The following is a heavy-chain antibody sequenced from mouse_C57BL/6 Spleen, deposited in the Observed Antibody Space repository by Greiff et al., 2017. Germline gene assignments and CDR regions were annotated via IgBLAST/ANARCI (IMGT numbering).Heavy chain of an antibody. J-gene: IGHJ1*03. V-gene: IGHV5-9-1*02. Sequence: EVQLVESGEGLVKPGGSLKLSCAASGFTFSSYAMSWVRQTPEKRLEWVAYISSGGDYIYYADPVKGRFTISRDNARNTLYLQMSSLKSEDTAMYYCTRDEHYYGSIYWYFDVWGTGTTVTVSS. CDR3: TRDEHYYGSIYWYFDV. CDR2: ISSGGDYI. CDR1: GFTFSSYA. D-gene: IGHD1-1*01.